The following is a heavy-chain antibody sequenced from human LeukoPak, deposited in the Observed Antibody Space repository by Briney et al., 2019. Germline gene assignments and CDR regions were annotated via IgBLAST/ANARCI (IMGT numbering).Heavy chain of an antibody. J-gene: IGHJ4*02. V-gene: IGHV3-7*01. CDR3: ATTGYSYGYDIDY. Sequence: GGSLRLSCATSGFTFSSYWMSWVRQAPGKGLEWVANIKQDGSEKYYVDSVKGRFTISRDNAKSSLYLQMNSLRAEDTAMYYCATTGYSYGYDIDYWGQGTLVTVSS. CDR1: GFTFSSYW. CDR2: IKQDGSEK. D-gene: IGHD5-18*01.